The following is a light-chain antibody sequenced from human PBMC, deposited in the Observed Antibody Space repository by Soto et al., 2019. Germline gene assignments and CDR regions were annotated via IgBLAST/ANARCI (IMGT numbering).Light chain of an antibody. V-gene: IGKV3-11*01. Sequence: ELVLTQSPATLSLSPGERATLSCRASQSVSNYLAWYQQRRGQAPRLLIYDASNRATGIPARFSGSGSGTDLSITISSLEPEDFAVYDCQQRSSWPLTFGGGTKVDI. CDR3: QQRSSWPLT. CDR2: DAS. CDR1: QSVSNY. J-gene: IGKJ4*01.